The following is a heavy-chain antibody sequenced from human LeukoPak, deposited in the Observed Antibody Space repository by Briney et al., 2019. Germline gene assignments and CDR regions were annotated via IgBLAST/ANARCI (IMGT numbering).Heavy chain of an antibody. D-gene: IGHD3-22*01. CDR1: GGSLSSGDYY. CDR2: IYHSGST. J-gene: IGHJ5*02. Sequence: PSETLSLTCTVSGGSLSSGDYYWSWIRQPTGKGLEWIGNIYHSGSTYYNPSLRSRVTISVDTSKNQFSLKLSSVTAADTAAYFCVRECYYDSRAFYYGWFDPWGQGTLVTVSS. V-gene: IGHV4-30-4*01. CDR3: VRECYYDSRAFYYGWFDP.